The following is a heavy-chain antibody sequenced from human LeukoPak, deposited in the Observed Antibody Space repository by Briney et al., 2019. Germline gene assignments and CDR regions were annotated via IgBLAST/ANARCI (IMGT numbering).Heavy chain of an antibody. V-gene: IGHV3-33*01. J-gene: IGHJ4*02. CDR1: GFTFSSYG. CDR3: AREGGYADLDY. D-gene: IGHD5-12*01. CDR2: IWYDGSNK. Sequence: GRSLRLSCAASGFTFSSYGMHWVRQAPGKGLEWVAVIWYDGSNKYYADSVKGRFTISRDNSKNTLYLQMNSLRAEDTAVYYCAREGGYADLDYWGQGTLVTVSS.